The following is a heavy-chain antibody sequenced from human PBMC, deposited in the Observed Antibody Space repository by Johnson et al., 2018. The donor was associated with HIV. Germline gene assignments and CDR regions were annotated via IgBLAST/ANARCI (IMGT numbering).Heavy chain of an antibody. V-gene: IGHV3-7*03. CDR2: IQQDGSEK. J-gene: IGHJ3*02. Sequence: VQLVESGGGLVQPGGSLRLSCAASGFTFSSYWMSWVRQAPGKGLEWVANIQQDGSEKYYVDSVKCRFTHSRDNANNSLYLQMNSLKTEDTAVYFCVTEPNAFDIWGQGTLVTVSS. CDR1: GFTFSSYW. CDR3: VTEPNAFDI.